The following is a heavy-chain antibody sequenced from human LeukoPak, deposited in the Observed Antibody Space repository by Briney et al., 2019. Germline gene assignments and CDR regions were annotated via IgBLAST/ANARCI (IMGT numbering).Heavy chain of an antibody. J-gene: IGHJ2*01. V-gene: IGHV4-59*08. Sequence: PSETLSLTCTVSGGSISSYYWSWIRQPPGKGLEWIGYIYYSGSTNYNPSLKSRVTISVDTSKNQFSLELSSVTAADTAVYYCARRWDYGDYYWYFDLWGRGTLVTVSS. CDR1: GGSISSYY. CDR2: IYYSGST. CDR3: ARRWDYGDYYWYFDL. D-gene: IGHD4-17*01.